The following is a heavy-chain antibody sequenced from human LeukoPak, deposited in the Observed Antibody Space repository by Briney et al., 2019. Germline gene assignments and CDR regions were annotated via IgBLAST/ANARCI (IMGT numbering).Heavy chain of an antibody. CDR3: ARESGYSYGTPFDY. V-gene: IGHV1-2*02. CDR1: GYTFTDYY. D-gene: IGHD5-18*01. CDR2: INPNSGGT. J-gene: IGHJ4*02. Sequence: ASVKVSCKGSGYTFTDYYIHWVRQAPGQGLEWMGWINPNSGGTNYAQKFQGRVTMTRDTSISTAYMELSRLRSDDTAVYYCARESGYSYGTPFDYWGQGTLVTVSS.